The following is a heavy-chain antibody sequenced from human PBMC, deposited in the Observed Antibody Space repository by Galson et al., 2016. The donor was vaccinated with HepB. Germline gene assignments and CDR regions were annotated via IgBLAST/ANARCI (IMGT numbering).Heavy chain of an antibody. D-gene: IGHD3-10*01. CDR1: GGSVRGGGYY. J-gene: IGHJ5*02. CDR3: ARGNTFGELSDS. Sequence: SETLSLTCTVSGGSVRGGGYYWSWIRQSPEKRLEWVGYISDTGNTNYHPSLKSRLTLIMDASKNQFSLKLTSVTAADTAVYFCARGNTFGELSDSWGPGTLVTVSS. V-gene: IGHV4-61*08. CDR2: ISDTGNT.